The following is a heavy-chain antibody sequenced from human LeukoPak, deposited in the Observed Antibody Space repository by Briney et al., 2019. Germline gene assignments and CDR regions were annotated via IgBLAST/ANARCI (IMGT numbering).Heavy chain of an antibody. Sequence: PSETLSLTCTVSGGSISSYYWSWLRQPPGKGLEWIGHIYYIGSTSYNPSLKSRVTISVDTSKNQFSLKLSSVTAADTAVYYCARFHSSGLDYWGQGTLVTVSS. CDR2: IYYIGST. V-gene: IGHV4-59*08. CDR3: ARFHSSGLDY. D-gene: IGHD6-19*01. CDR1: GGSISSYY. J-gene: IGHJ4*02.